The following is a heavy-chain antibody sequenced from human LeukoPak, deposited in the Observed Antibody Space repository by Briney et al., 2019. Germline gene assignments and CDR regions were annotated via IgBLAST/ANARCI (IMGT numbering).Heavy chain of an antibody. D-gene: IGHD1-14*01. CDR1: GFTFSSYG. J-gene: IGHJ5*02. CDR2: ISYDGSNK. Sequence: GGSLRLSCAASGFTFSSYGMHWVRQAPGKGLEWVAVISYDGSNKYYADSVKGRLTISRDNSKNTLYLQMNSLRAEDTAVYYCARGRKFSPDKTGGWFDPWGQGTLVTVSS. V-gene: IGHV3-30*03. CDR3: ARGRKFSPDKTGGWFDP.